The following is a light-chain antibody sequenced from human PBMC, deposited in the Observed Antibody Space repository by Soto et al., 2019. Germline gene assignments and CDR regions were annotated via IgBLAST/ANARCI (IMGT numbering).Light chain of an antibody. Sequence: DIPLTQSPPTLSASVGDRVTITCRASQSIRYYLAWYQQMPGKAPKLLIYGASSLQSGVPSRFSGSGSGTEFTLTISSLQPDDFATYSGQQHNSYSQTFGRGTKVEIK. J-gene: IGKJ1*01. CDR2: GAS. V-gene: IGKV1-5*01. CDR3: QQHNSYSQT. CDR1: QSIRYY.